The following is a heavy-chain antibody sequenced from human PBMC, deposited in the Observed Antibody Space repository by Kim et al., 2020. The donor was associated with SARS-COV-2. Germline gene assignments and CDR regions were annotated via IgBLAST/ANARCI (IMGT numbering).Heavy chain of an antibody. CDR3: ARGRRDSSGYWWFDP. Sequence: SETLSLTCTVSGGSISSYYWSWIRQPPGKGLEWIGYIYYSGSTNYNPSLKSRVTISVDTSKNQFSLKLSSVTAADTAVYYCARGRRDSSGYWWFDPWGQGTLVTVSS. V-gene: IGHV4-59*13. CDR2: IYYSGST. J-gene: IGHJ5*02. D-gene: IGHD3-22*01. CDR1: GGSISSYY.